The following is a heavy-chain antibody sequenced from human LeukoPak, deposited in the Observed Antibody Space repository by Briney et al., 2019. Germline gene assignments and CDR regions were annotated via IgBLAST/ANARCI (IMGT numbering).Heavy chain of an antibody. CDR2: INHSGST. CDR3: ARVGGTVTTVFDY. D-gene: IGHD4-17*01. V-gene: IGHV4-34*01. Sequence: SETLSLTCAVYGGSFSGYYWSWIRQPPGKGLGWIGEINHSGSTNYNPSLKSRVTISVDTSKNQFSLKLSSVTAADTAVYYCARVGGTVTTVFDYWGQGTLVTVSS. CDR1: GGSFSGYY. J-gene: IGHJ4*02.